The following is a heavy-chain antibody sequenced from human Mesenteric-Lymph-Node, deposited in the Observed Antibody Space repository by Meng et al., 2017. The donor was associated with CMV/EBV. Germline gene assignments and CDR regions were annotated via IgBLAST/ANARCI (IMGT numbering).Heavy chain of an antibody. Sequence: GESLKISCAASGFTFTSYAMSWVRQAPGKGLEWVSAISGSGDKTYYADSVRGRFTISRDNSRNFLYQQMNSLRPEDMAVYYCVRNHHRVPSYYDFWSGYYKPYYYYGMDVWGQGTTVTVSS. CDR1: GFTFTSYA. CDR2: ISGSGDKT. CDR3: VRNHHRVPSYYDFWSGYYKPYYYYGMDV. D-gene: IGHD3-3*01. J-gene: IGHJ6*02. V-gene: IGHV3-23*01.